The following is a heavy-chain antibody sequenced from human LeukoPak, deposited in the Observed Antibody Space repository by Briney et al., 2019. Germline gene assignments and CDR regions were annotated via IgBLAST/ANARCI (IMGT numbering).Heavy chain of an antibody. D-gene: IGHD6-6*01. CDR3: ASEGSSSISSFDY. V-gene: IGHV1-69*13. CDR1: GGTFSSYA. CDR2: IIPIFGTT. Sequence: GASVKVSCKASGGTFSSYAISWVRHAPGQGLEWMGGIIPIFGTTNYAQKFQGRVTITVDESTSTAYMELSSLRSEDTAVYYCASEGSSSISSFDYWGQGTLVTVSS. J-gene: IGHJ4*02.